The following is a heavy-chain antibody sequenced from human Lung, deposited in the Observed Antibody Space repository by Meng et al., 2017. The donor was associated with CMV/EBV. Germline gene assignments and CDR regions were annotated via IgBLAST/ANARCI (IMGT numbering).Heavy chain of an antibody. J-gene: IGHJ2*01. D-gene: IGHD1-26*01. CDR3: AKASGALYWHFDL. CDR2: NYNAAGR. V-gene: IGHV3-23*03. CDR1: GFCFSSSA. Sequence: LSCVASGFCFSSSARAGVRQAPGKGLEGVSNNYNAAGRGSMKGRFTISRDNSKSTLYLQMNSLRVEDTAVYYCAKASGALYWHFDLWGRGTLVTVSS.